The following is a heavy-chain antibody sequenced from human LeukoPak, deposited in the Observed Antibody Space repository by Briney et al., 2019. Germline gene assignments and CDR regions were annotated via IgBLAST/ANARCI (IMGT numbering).Heavy chain of an antibody. CDR1: GFTFSSYT. V-gene: IGHV3-23*01. CDR3: ASYGDPRGY. J-gene: IGHJ4*02. CDR2: IISTGSTT. Sequence: GGSLRLSCAASGFTFSSYTMDWVRQAPGKGLEWVSAIISTGSTTYYADSVKGRFTISRDNTKNTLYLQMNSLRAEDTAVYYCASYGDPRGYWGQGTLVTVSS. D-gene: IGHD4-17*01.